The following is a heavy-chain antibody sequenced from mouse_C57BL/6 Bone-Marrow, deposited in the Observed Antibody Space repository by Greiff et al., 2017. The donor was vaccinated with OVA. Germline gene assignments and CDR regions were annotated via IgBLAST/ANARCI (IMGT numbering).Heavy chain of an antibody. CDR1: GYTFTSYW. D-gene: IGHD2-5*01. CDR3: ARRDSNYLAWFAY. Sequence: QVQLQQSGAELVKPGASVKMSCKASGYTFTSYWITWVKQRPGQGLEWIGDIYPGSGSTNYNEKFKSKATLTVDTSSSTAYMQLSSLTSEDSAVYYCARRDSNYLAWFAYWGQGTLVTVSA. J-gene: IGHJ3*01. V-gene: IGHV1-55*01. CDR2: IYPGSGST.